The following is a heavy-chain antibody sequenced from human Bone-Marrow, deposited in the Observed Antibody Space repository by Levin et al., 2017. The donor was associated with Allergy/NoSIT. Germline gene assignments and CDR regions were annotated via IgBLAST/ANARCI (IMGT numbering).Heavy chain of an antibody. CDR2: TYYRSKWYN. Sequence: PSQTLSLPCAISGDSVSSNSVAWNWIRQSPSRGLEWLGRTYYRSKWYNEYALSVKSRITINPDTSKNKFSLQLNSVTPEDTAVYYCTRSIVGTTSYFDYWGQGTLVTVSS. CDR3: TRSIVGTTSYFDY. CDR1: GDSVSSNSVA. V-gene: IGHV6-1*01. J-gene: IGHJ4*02. D-gene: IGHD1-26*01.